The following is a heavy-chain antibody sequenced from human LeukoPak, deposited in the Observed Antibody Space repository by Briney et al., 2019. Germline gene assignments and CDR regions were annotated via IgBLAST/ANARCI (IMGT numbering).Heavy chain of an antibody. CDR1: GYTFTSYD. CDR3: ARGSSTIYYGSGSYPADP. V-gene: IGHV1-8*01. J-gene: IGHJ5*02. CDR2: MNPNSGNT. D-gene: IGHD3-10*01. Sequence: ASVKVSCKASGYTFTSYDINWVRQATGQGLEWMGWMNPNSGNTGYAQKFQGRVTMTRNTSISTAYMELSSLRSEDTAVYYCARGSSTIYYGSGSYPADPWGQGTLVTVSP.